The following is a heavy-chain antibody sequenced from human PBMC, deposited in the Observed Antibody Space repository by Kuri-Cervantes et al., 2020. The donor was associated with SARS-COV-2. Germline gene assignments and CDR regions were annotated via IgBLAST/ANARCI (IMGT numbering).Heavy chain of an antibody. D-gene: IGHD2-21*01. J-gene: IGHJ4*02. CDR2: ISSDGSST. CDR3: ATYSLGPFGFDY. V-gene: IGHV3-74*01. CDR1: GFTFSSYW. Sequence: GGSLRLSCAASGFTFSSYWMHWVRQAPGKGLVWVSRISSDGSSTSYADSVKGRFTISRDNAKNTLYLQMNSLRADDTAVYYCATYSLGPFGFDYWGQGALVTVSS.